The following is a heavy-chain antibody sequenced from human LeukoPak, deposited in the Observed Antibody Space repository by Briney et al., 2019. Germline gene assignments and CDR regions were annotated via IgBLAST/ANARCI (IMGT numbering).Heavy chain of an antibody. CDR1: GDSISSGYY. Sequence: PSETLSLTCAVSGDSISSGYYWGWIRQSPGKGLEWIGSVYHTGTTYYKPSLKSRVTISVDTSKNQFSLKLSSVTAADSAVYYCARSWVSFYNYYGMDVWGKGTTVTVSS. CDR2: VYHTGTT. J-gene: IGHJ6*04. D-gene: IGHD3-10*01. CDR3: ARSWVSFYNYYGMDV. V-gene: IGHV4-38-2*01.